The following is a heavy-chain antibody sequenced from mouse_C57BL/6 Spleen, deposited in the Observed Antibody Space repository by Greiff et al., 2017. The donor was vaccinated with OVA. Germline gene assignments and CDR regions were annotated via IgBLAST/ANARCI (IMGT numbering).Heavy chain of an antibody. V-gene: IGHV1-54*01. J-gene: IGHJ2*01. Sequence: QLQQSGAELVRPGTSVKVSCKASGYAFTNYLIEWVKQRPGQGLEWIGVINPGSGGTNYNEKFKGKATLTADKSSSTAYMQLSSLTSEDSAVYCCAREGLGITTAFDYWGQGTTLTVSS. CDR2: INPGSGGT. D-gene: IGHD1-1*01. CDR3: AREGLGITTAFDY. CDR1: GYAFTNYL.